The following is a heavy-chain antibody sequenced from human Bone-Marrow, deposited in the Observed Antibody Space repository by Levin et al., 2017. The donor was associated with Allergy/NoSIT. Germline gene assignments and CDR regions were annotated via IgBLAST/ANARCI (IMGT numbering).Heavy chain of an antibody. Sequence: SETLSLTCAVYGGSFSGYYWSWIRQPPGKGLEWIGEINHSGSTNYNPSLKSRVTISVDTSKNQFSLKLSSVTAADTAVYYCARGLGAVAATASLGYWGQGTLVTVSS. CDR1: GGSFSGYY. CDR3: ARGLGAVAATASLGY. CDR2: INHSGST. V-gene: IGHV4-34*01. J-gene: IGHJ4*02. D-gene: IGHD6-25*01.